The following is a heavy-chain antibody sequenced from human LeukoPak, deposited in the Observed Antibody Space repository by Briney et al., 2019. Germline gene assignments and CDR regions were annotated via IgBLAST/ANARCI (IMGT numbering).Heavy chain of an antibody. V-gene: IGHV4-38-2*01. Sequence: PSETLSLTCAVSGYSISSGYYWGWIRQPPGKGLEWIGSIYHSGSTYYNPSLKSRVTISVVTSKNQFSLKLSSVTAADTAVYYCARAARYSGYDGLLKRYYFDYWGQGTLVTVSS. J-gene: IGHJ4*02. CDR1: GYSISSGYY. D-gene: IGHD5-12*01. CDR2: IYHSGST. CDR3: ARAARYSGYDGLLKRYYFDY.